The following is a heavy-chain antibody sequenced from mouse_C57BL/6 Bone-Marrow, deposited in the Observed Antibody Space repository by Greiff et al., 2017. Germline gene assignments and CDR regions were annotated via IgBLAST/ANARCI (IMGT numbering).Heavy chain of an antibody. CDR3: ARSWRDFYAMDY. CDR2: LYPGDGDT. D-gene: IGHD3-3*01. CDR1: GYAFSSYW. V-gene: IGHV1-80*01. Sequence: QVQLQQSGAELVKPGASVKISCKASGYAFSSYWMNWVQQRPGKGLEWIGQLYPGDGDTNSNGKFKGKATLTADKSSSTADMQLSSLTSEDSAVYFCARSWRDFYAMDYWGQGTSVTVAS. J-gene: IGHJ4*01.